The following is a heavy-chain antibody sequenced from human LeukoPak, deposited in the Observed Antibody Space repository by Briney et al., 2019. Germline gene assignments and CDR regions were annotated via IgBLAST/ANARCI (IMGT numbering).Heavy chain of an antibody. CDR3: ARSSGSSSRAFDH. D-gene: IGHD1-26*01. Sequence: SETLSLTCTVSGGSISSYYWSWIRQPPGKGLEWIGYIYYSGSTNYNPSLKSRVTISVDTSKNQFSLKLSSVTAADTAVYYCARSSGSSSRAFDHWGQGTLVTVSS. V-gene: IGHV4-59*08. CDR1: GGSISSYY. CDR2: IYYSGST. J-gene: IGHJ4*02.